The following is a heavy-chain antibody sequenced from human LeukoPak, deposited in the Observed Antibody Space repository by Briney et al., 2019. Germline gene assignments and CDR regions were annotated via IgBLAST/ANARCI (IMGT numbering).Heavy chain of an antibody. V-gene: IGHV4-59*01. D-gene: IGHD3-16*02. J-gene: IGHJ4*02. CDR2: IYDRGST. CDR1: GGSISRYY. Sequence: PSETLSLTCTVSGGSISRYYWSWIRQPPGKGLEWIGYIYDRGSTNYNPSLKSRGTVSVDTSKNQFSLNLNSVTAADTAMYYCAREDVWGNNRPKGHFDYWGQGTLVTVSS. CDR3: AREDVWGNNRPKGHFDY.